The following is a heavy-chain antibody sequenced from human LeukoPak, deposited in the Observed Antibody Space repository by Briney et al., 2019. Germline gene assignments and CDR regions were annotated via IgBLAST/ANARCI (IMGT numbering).Heavy chain of an antibody. J-gene: IGHJ6*03. V-gene: IGHV3-21*01. CDR1: GFTFSTYS. D-gene: IGHD6-6*01. CDR3: ARDRSSVGMEEDYYYMDV. Sequence: PGGSLRLSCAASGFTFSTYSMNWVRQAPGKGLEWVSSISSSSSYRYYADSVKGRFTISRDNAKNSLYLQMNSLRAEDTAVYYCARDRSSVGMEEDYYYMDVWGKGTTVTVSS. CDR2: ISSSSSYR.